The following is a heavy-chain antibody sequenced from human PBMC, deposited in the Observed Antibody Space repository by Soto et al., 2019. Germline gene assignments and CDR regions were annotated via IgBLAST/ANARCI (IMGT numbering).Heavy chain of an antibody. CDR3: ARQRGYCSSTSCFYGMDV. D-gene: IGHD2-2*01. J-gene: IGHJ6*02. Sequence: SETLSLTWAVSGGSISSSNWWSWVRQPPGKGLEWIGEIYHSGSTNYNPSLKSRVTISVDKSKNQFSLKLSSVTAADTAVYYCARQRGYCSSTSCFYGMDVWGQGTTVTVS. V-gene: IGHV4-4*02. CDR2: IYHSGST. CDR1: GGSISSSNW.